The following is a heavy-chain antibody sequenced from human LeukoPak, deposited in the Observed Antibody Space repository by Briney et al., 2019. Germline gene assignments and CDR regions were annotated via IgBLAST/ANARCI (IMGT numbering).Heavy chain of an antibody. J-gene: IGHJ4*02. D-gene: IGHD2-15*01. CDR3: AKSGLNRFDY. CDR1: GFTVSSNY. V-gene: IGHV3-53*01. Sequence: GGSLRLSCAASGFTVSSNYMSWVRQAPGKGLEWVSVIYSGGSTYYADSVKGRFTISRDNSKNTLFLQMNSLRADDTAIYYCAKSGLNRFDYWGQGTLVTVSS. CDR2: IYSGGST.